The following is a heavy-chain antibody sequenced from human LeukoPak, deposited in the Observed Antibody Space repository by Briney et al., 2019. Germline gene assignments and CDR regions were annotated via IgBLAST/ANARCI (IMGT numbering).Heavy chain of an antibody. V-gene: IGHV3-74*01. CDR3: AREEQLWLRSGLNFWFDP. Sequence: GGSLRLSCAASGFTFSSYWMHWVRQAPGKGLVWVSRINSDGSSTSYADSVKGRFTISRDNAKNTLYLQMNSLRAEDTAVYYCAREEQLWLRSGLNFWFDPWGQGTLVTVSS. D-gene: IGHD5-18*01. CDR1: GFTFSSYW. J-gene: IGHJ5*02. CDR2: INSDGSST.